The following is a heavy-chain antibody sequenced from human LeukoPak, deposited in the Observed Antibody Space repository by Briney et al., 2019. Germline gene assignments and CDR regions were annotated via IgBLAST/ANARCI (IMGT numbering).Heavy chain of an antibody. J-gene: IGHJ4*02. Sequence: GGSLRLSCAVSGFTLSRNAMIWVRQAPGKGLEWVSAISGSGGSTYYADSVKGRFTISRDNSKNTLYLQMNSLRAEDTAVYYCAKAGSGYDRSRYFDYWGQGTLVTVSS. CDR1: GFTLSRNA. V-gene: IGHV3-23*01. CDR2: ISGSGGST. CDR3: AKAGSGYDRSRYFDY. D-gene: IGHD5-12*01.